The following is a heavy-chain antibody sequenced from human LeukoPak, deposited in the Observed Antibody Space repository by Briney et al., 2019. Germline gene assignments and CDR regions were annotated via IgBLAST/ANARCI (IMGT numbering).Heavy chain of an antibody. D-gene: IGHD3-10*01. Sequence: GRSLRLSCAASGFTFSSYAMHWVCQAPGKGLEWVAVISYDGSNKYYADSVKGRFTISRDNSKNTLYLQMNSLRAEDTAVCYCARDSSPRFTASPNYWGQGTLVTVSS. V-gene: IGHV3-30-3*01. CDR1: GFTFSSYA. CDR3: ARDSSPRFTASPNY. J-gene: IGHJ4*02. CDR2: ISYDGSNK.